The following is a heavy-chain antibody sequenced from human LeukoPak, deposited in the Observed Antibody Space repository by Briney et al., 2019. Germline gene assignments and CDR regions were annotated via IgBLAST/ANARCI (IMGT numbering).Heavy chain of an antibody. CDR3: ARVQGWYDSSGPDGAFDI. CDR1: GYSISSGYY. D-gene: IGHD3-22*01. J-gene: IGHJ3*02. Sequence: KPSETLSLTCTVSGYSISSGYYWGWIRQPPGKGLEWIGCIYHSGSTYYNPSLKSRVTISVDASKNQFSLKLSSVTAADTAVYYCARVQGWYDSSGPDGAFDIWGQGTMVTVSS. V-gene: IGHV4-38-2*02. CDR2: IYHSGST.